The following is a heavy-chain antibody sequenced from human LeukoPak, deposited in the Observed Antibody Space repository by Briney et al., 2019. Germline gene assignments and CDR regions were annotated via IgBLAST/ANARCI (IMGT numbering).Heavy chain of an antibody. V-gene: IGHV3-15*01. CDR1: GFTFSNAW. CDR2: IKSKNEGGTT. CDR3: TTELDLDELDY. D-gene: IGHD1-1*01. J-gene: IGHJ4*02. Sequence: GGSLRLSCAASGFTFSNAWMNWVRQAPGKGLEWIGRIKSKNEGGTTDYAAPVEDRFTISRDDSKNTLYLQMNSLKTEDTAMYFCTTELDLDELDYWGQGTLVTVSS.